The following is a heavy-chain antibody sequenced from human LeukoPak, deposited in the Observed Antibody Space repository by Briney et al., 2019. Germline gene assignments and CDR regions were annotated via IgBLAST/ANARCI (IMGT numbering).Heavy chain of an antibody. CDR1: GDSISSYY. J-gene: IGHJ2*01. Sequence: SETLSLTCTVSGDSISSYYWSWIRQPPGKGLEWIGYIYYSGSTNYNPSLKSRVTISVDTSKNQFSLKLSSVTAADTAVYYCARGNWNYVPWYFDLWGRGTLVTVSS. V-gene: IGHV4-59*01. CDR3: ARGNWNYVPWYFDL. CDR2: IYYSGST. D-gene: IGHD1-7*01.